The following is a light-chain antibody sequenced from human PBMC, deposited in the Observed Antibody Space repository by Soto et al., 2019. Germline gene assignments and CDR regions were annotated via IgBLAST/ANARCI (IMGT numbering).Light chain of an antibody. V-gene: IGKV1-5*01. CDR1: QNIRSR. Sequence: DFQMTQSPSPLSASVGDRVTITCRASQNIRSRLAWFQQKPGKAPRLLIYGASSLESGVPQRFSGSGSGTEFTLTISSLQPDDFATYYCQQYNSYSPTFGQGTKVDI. CDR3: QQYNSYSPT. CDR2: GAS. J-gene: IGKJ1*01.